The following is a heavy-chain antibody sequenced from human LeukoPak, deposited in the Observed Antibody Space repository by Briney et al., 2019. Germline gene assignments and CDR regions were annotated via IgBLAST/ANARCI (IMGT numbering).Heavy chain of an antibody. CDR1: GFTFDDYA. CDR2: ISGSGGST. Sequence: GGSLRLSCAASGFTFDDYAMHWVRQAPGKGLEWVSGISGSGGSTYYADSVKGRFTISRDNSKNTLYLQMNSLRAEDTAVYYCAKDQRTLSGLIDWGQGTLVTVSS. V-gene: IGHV3-23*01. D-gene: IGHD2-15*01. CDR3: AKDQRTLSGLID. J-gene: IGHJ4*02.